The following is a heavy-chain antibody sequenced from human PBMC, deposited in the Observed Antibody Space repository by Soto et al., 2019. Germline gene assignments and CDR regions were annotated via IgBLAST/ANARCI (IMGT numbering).Heavy chain of an antibody. CDR1: GVSFSGYY. J-gene: IGHJ4*02. V-gene: IGHV4-34*01. D-gene: IGHD4-17*01. CDR3: ARLGDYVFYYFDY. CDR2: INHSGST. Sequence: SETLSLTCAVYGVSFSGYYWSWIRQPPGKGLEWIGEINHSGSTNYNPSLKSRVTISVDTSKNQFSLKLSSVTAADTAVYYCARLGDYVFYYFDYWGRGTLVTVSS.